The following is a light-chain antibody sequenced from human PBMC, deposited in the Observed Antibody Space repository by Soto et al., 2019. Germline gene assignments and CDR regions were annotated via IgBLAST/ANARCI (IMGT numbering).Light chain of an antibody. Sequence: QSVLTQPPSASGYPGQSVTISCTGFSSDVGNYNYVSWYQQHPGKAPKLIIYEVSKRPSGVPDRFSGSKSDNTASLTVSGLQAEDEADYYCNSYAGNNNVLFGGGTKLTVL. V-gene: IGLV2-8*01. J-gene: IGLJ2*01. CDR3: NSYAGNNNVL. CDR1: SSDVGNYNY. CDR2: EVS.